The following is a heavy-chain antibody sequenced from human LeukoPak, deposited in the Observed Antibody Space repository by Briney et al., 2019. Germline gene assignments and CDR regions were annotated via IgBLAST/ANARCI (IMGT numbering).Heavy chain of an antibody. CDR3: AKGGSRFTMVQVDY. D-gene: IGHD3-10*01. CDR2: ISGSGTST. CDR1: GFAFSSYA. V-gene: IGHV3-23*01. J-gene: IGHJ4*02. Sequence: GGSLRLSCAASGFAFSSYAMSWVRQAPGKGLEWVSGISGSGTSTYYADSVKGRFTISRDNSKNTLSLQMNSLRAEDTAVYYCAKGGSRFTMVQVDYWGQGTLVTVSS.